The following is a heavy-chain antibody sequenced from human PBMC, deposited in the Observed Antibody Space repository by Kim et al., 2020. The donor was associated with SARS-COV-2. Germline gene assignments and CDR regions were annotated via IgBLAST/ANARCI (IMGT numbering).Heavy chain of an antibody. D-gene: IGHD6-6*01. J-gene: IGHJ4*02. CDR1: GFTFRNYA. V-gene: IGHV3-30-3*01. CDR2: ISYDGSNK. CDR3: ARVHSSTSATQLGY. Sequence: GGSLRLSCAASGFTFRNYAMHWVRQAPGKGLEWVAVISYDGSNKYYADSVKGRFTISRDNYKNTLYLQMNSQRDEDTAAYYCARVHSSTSATQLGYWGQ.